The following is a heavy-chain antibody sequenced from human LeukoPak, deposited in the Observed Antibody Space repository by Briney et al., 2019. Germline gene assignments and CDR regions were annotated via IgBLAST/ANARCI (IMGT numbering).Heavy chain of an antibody. D-gene: IGHD6-6*01. V-gene: IGHV4-59*01. CDR2: IYYSGST. J-gene: IGHJ6*02. Sequence: KPSETLSLTCTVSGGSISSYYWSWIRQPPGKGLEWIGYIYYSGSTNYNPSLKSRVTISVDTSKNQFSLKLSSVTAADTAVYYCARDRIAAQYYYYGMDVWGQGTTVTVSS. CDR3: ARDRIAAQYYYYGMDV. CDR1: GGSISSYY.